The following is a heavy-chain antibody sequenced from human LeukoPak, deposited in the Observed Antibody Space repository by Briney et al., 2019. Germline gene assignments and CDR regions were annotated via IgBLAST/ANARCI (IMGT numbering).Heavy chain of an antibody. CDR2: IRPYNGNT. V-gene: IGHV1-18*01. D-gene: IGHD5-12*01. CDR1: GYTFASYD. J-gene: IGHJ4*02. Sequence: ASVKVSCKASGYTFASYDISWVRQAPGQGLEWVGWIRPYNGNTNDTQKLQGRVTMTTDTSTSTAYMDLRSLRSDDTAVYYCARVKGGYSGYDPPYDYWGQGTLVTVSS. CDR3: ARVKGGYSGYDPPYDY.